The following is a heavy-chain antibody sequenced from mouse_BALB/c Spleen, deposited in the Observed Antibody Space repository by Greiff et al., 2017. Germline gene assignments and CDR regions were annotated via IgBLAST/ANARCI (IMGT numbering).Heavy chain of an antibody. D-gene: IGHD1-1*01. V-gene: IGHV8-8*01. J-gene: IGHJ2*01. CDR2: IWWDDDK. CDR1: GFSLSTSGMG. CDR3: ARRGYYGSSYGYFDY. Sequence: VKLMESGPGILKPSQTLSLTCSFSGFSLSTSGMGVGWIRQPSGKGLEWLAHIWWDDDKYYNPSLKSQLTISKDTSRNQVFLKITSVDTADTATYYCARRGYYGSSYGYFDYWGQGTTLTVSS.